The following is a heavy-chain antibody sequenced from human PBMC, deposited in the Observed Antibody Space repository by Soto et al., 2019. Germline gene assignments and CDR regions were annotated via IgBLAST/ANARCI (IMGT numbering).Heavy chain of an antibody. D-gene: IGHD4-17*01. J-gene: IGHJ4*02. Sequence: AETLSLTCSVSGGSVIDKTYYCVGIRQPPGKRLEWIGYVYYSGTTNYNPSLKSRVTISVDLSKDRFSLRLSSVTTADTALYYCARTTAVPNTLRSRYFFDYWGQGTLVTVSS. CDR3: ARTTAVPNTLRSRYFFDY. V-gene: IGHV4-61*01. CDR1: GGSVIDKTYY. CDR2: VYYSGTT.